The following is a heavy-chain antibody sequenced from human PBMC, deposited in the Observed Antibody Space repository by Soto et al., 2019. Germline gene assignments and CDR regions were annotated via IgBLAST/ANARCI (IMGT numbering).Heavy chain of an antibody. V-gene: IGHV4-39*01. CDR1: GGSISSSNYY. J-gene: IGHJ6*02. Sequence: SETLSLTCTVSGGSISSSNYYCRWIRQPPEKGLEWIGSISYSVGTYYNPSLKSRVTISVDMSKNDFSLKLSSVTAADTAVYYCARQGFSSSWGNYYGMEVWGPGTTVTVSS. CDR3: ARQGFSSSWGNYYGMEV. D-gene: IGHD6-13*01. CDR2: ISYSVGT.